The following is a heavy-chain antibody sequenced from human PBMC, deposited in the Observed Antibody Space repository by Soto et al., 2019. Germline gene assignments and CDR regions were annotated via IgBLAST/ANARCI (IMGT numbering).Heavy chain of an antibody. CDR3: ARGLIGSITIFELAP. V-gene: IGHV1-18*01. D-gene: IGHD3-3*01. CDR1: GYTFTSYG. Sequence: VASVKVSCKASGYTFTSYGISWVRQAPGQGLEWMGWISAYNGNTNYAQKLQGRVTMTTDTSTSTAYMELRSLRSDDTAVYYCARGLIGSITIFELAPWGQGTLVTVSS. J-gene: IGHJ5*02. CDR2: ISAYNGNT.